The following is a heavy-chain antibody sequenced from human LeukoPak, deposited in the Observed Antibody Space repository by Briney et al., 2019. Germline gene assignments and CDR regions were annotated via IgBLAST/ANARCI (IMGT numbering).Heavy chain of an antibody. V-gene: IGHV4-39*02. CDR2: ISYGGNT. CDR1: GGSISGSRYY. Sequence: SETLSLTCTVSGGSISGSRYYWGWIRQPPGRGLEWIGRISYGGNTFYNPSLNSRVTISIDTSKNQFSLKLSSVTAADTAVYYCARDAPRGRLRLPLDYWGQGTLVTVSS. CDR3: ARDAPRGRLRLPLDY. J-gene: IGHJ4*02. D-gene: IGHD5-12*01.